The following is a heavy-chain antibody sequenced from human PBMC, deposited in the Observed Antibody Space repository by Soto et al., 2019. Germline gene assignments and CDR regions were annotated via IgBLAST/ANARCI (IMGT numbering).Heavy chain of an antibody. V-gene: IGHV4-59*01. J-gene: IGHJ4*02. Sequence: PSETLSLTCTVSGGSISSYYWSWIRQPPGKGLEWIGYIYYSGSTNYNPSLKSRVTISVDTSKNQFSLKLSSVTAADTAVYYCARFGGATTFDYWGQGTLVTVS. CDR1: GGSISSYY. CDR2: IYYSGST. D-gene: IGHD1-26*01. CDR3: ARFGGATTFDY.